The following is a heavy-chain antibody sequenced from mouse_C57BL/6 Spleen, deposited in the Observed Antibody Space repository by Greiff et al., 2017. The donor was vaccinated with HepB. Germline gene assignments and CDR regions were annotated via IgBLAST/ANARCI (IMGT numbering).Heavy chain of an antibody. CDR3: AREKVYYDYDEGAMDY. CDR1: GYTFTGYW. CDR2: ILPGSGST. J-gene: IGHJ4*01. Sequence: QVQLKQSGAELMKPGASVKLSCKATGYTFTGYWIEWVKQRPGHGLEWIGEILPGSGSTNYNEKFKGKATFTADTSSNTAYMQLSSLTTEDSAIYYCAREKVYYDYDEGAMDYWGQGTSVTVSS. V-gene: IGHV1-9*01. D-gene: IGHD2-4*01.